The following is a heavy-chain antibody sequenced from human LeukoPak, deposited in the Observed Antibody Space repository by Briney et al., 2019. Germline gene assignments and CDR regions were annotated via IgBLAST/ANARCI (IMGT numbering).Heavy chain of an antibody. CDR2: ISYDGSSK. J-gene: IGHJ4*02. Sequence: GRSLRLSCAVSGFTFSSYGMHWVRQAPGKGLEWVAIISYDGSSKYYADSVKGRFTISRDNSKNTLYLQMNSLRAEDTAVYYCAKFGGKTPYYDFWSGSDDYWGQGTLVTVSS. D-gene: IGHD3-3*01. CDR3: AKFGGKTPYYDFWSGSDDY. V-gene: IGHV3-30*18. CDR1: GFTFSSYG.